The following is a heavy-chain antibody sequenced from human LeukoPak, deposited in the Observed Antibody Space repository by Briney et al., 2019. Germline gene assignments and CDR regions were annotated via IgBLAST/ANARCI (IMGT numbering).Heavy chain of an antibody. J-gene: IGHJ6*03. Sequence: SETLSLTCTVSGGSISSGSYYWSWIRQPAGKGLEWIGRIYTSGSTNYNPSLKSRVTISVDTSKNQFSLKLSTVTAADTAVYYCAREGIVVVPAAMRSYYYYMDVWGKGTTVTISS. CDR2: IYTSGST. CDR1: GGSISSGSYY. V-gene: IGHV4-61*02. D-gene: IGHD2-2*01. CDR3: AREGIVVVPAAMRSYYYYMDV.